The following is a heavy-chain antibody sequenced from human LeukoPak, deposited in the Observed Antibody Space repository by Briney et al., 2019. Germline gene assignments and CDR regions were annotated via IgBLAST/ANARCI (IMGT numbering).Heavy chain of an antibody. J-gene: IGHJ4*02. CDR1: GFTFSSYA. D-gene: IGHD1-26*01. CDR3: ARRATALGHY. Sequence: GGSLRLSCAASGFTFSSYAMHWVRQAPGKGLEWVAVISYDGSNKYYADSVKGRFTISRDNSKNTLYLQMNSLRAEDTAVYYCARRATALGHYWGQGTLVTVSS. CDR2: ISYDGSNK. V-gene: IGHV3-30*04.